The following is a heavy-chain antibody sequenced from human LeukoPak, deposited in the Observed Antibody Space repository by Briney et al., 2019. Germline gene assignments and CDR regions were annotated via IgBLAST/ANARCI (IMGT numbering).Heavy chain of an antibody. CDR3: ARASSRGLGQDFDY. CDR1: GFTFSSYG. Sequence: PGGSLRLSCAASGFTFSSYGMHWVRQAPRKGLEWVSYISSSGSTIYYADSVKGRFTISRDNAKNSLYLQMNSLRAEDTAVYYCARASSRGLGQDFDYWGQGTLVTVSS. V-gene: IGHV3-48*04. CDR2: ISSSGSTI. J-gene: IGHJ4*02. D-gene: IGHD3-10*01.